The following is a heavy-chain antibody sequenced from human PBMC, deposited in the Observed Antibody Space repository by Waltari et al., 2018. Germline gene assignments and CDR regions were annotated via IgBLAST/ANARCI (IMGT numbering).Heavy chain of an antibody. CDR2: INHSGST. CDR3: ARLGLYSGSY. J-gene: IGHJ4*02. Sequence: HVQLQQWGAGLLKPSETLSLTCAVYGGSFSGYYWSWIRQPPGKGLEWIGEINHSGSTNYNPSLKSRVTISVDTSKNQFSLKLSSVTAADTAVYYCARLGLYSGSYFGQGTLVTVSS. V-gene: IGHV4-34*01. D-gene: IGHD1-26*01. CDR1: GGSFSGYY.